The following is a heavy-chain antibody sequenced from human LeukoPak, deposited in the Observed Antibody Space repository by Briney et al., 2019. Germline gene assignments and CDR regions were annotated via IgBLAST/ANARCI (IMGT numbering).Heavy chain of an antibody. Sequence: GESLKISCKGSGYSFTSFWIGWVGQMPGKGLEWMGIIYPGDSDTRYSPSFQGQVTISADKSISTAYLQWSSLKASDTAMYYCARHSYSYGPALGYWGQGTLVTVSS. CDR1: GYSFTSFW. CDR3: ARHSYSYGPALGY. J-gene: IGHJ4*02. CDR2: IYPGDSDT. D-gene: IGHD5-18*01. V-gene: IGHV5-51*01.